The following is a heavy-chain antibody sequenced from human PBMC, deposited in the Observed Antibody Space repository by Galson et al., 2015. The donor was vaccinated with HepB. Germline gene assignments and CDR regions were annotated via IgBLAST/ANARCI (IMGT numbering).Heavy chain of an antibody. D-gene: IGHD1-26*01. CDR2: IYWNDNK. CDR3: AHRGVGATYFGH. Sequence: PALVKPTQTLTLTCTLSGFSLRTNGVGVGWIRQPPGRALEWLAAIYWNDNKRYSPSLKTRLTITKDTSKSQVVITMTNTDPADTATYYCAHRGVGATYFGHWGQGILVTVPS. J-gene: IGHJ4*02. CDR1: GFSLRTNGVG. V-gene: IGHV2-5*01.